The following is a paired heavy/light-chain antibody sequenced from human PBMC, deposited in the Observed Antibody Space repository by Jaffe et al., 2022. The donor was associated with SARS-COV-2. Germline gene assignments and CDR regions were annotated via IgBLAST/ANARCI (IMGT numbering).Light chain of an antibody. CDR3: QSYDTTYKDVV. Sequence: FMLTQPHSVSESPGKTVTISCTGSSGSLARNYVQWYQQRPGSAPTTVIYEDNQRPSGVPDRFSGSIDSSANSASLTISGLKSEDEADYYCQSYDTTYKDVVFGGGTRLTVL. CDR1: SGSLARNY. V-gene: IGLV6-57*02. J-gene: IGLJ2*01. CDR2: EDN.
Heavy chain of an antibody. Sequence: QVTLKESGPVLVKPTETLTLTCTGSGFSLNTARMGVTWIRQPPGKALEWLAHIFSNDEKSYSSSLKSRLTISKDTSKSQVVLTMTNMDPVDTGTYYCARIRGATYYYYYMDVWGKGTTVTVSS. CDR1: GFSLNTARMG. CDR3: ARIRGATYYYYYMDV. J-gene: IGHJ6*03. CDR2: IFSNDEK. V-gene: IGHV2-26*01.